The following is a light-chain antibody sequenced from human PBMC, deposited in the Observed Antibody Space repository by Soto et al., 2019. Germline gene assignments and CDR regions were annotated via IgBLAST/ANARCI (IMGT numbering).Light chain of an antibody. J-gene: IGKJ1*01. CDR3: QQYGSSLVVT. CDR1: QSVSSSY. CDR2: GTS. V-gene: IGKV3-20*01. Sequence: EIVLTQSPGTVSLSPGERATLSCRASQSVSSSYLAWYQQKPGQAPRLLIYGTSNRATGIPDRFSGSGSGTDFTLTISRLEPEDFVVYYCQQYGSSLVVTFGQGTKVEIK.